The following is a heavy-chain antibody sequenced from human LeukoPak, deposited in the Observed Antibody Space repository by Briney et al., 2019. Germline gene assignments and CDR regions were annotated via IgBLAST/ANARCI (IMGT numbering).Heavy chain of an antibody. Sequence: GRSLRLSCAASGFTFDDYAMHWVRQVPGKGLEWVSGISWNSGNIGYADSVKGRFTISRDNAKNSLYLQMNSLRAEDTAVYYCARASDTAMALLYFDYWGQGTLVTVSS. D-gene: IGHD5-18*01. CDR1: GFTFDDYA. CDR3: ARASDTAMALLYFDY. CDR2: ISWNSGNI. J-gene: IGHJ4*02. V-gene: IGHV3-9*01.